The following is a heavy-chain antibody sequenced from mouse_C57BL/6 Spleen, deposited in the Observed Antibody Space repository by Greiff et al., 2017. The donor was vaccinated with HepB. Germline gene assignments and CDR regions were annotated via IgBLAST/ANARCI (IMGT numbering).Heavy chain of an antibody. CDR3: TSTAVVGDY. CDR1: GYTFTDYE. D-gene: IGHD1-1*01. J-gene: IGHJ2*01. Sequence: QVQLQQSGAELVRPGASVTLSCKASGYTFTDYEMHWVKQTPVHGLEWIGAIDPETGGTAYNQKFKGKAILTADKASSTAYMELRSLTSEDSAVYYCTSTAVVGDYWGQGTTLTVSS. CDR2: IDPETGGT. V-gene: IGHV1-15*01.